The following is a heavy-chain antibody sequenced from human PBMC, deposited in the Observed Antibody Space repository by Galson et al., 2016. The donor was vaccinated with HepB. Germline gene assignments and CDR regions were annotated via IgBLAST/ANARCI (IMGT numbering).Heavy chain of an antibody. Sequence: SLRLSCAASGFTFSSYVMHWVRQAPGKGLEWVAVISYDVNNKWYLESVRGRFSISRDNSKNTLFLQMDSLRAEDTAVFYCAREGDDYNDGAFDIWGQGTMVTVSS. CDR3: AREGDDYNDGAFDI. CDR2: ISYDVNNK. V-gene: IGHV3-30-3*01. D-gene: IGHD5-24*01. CDR1: GFTFSSYV. J-gene: IGHJ3*02.